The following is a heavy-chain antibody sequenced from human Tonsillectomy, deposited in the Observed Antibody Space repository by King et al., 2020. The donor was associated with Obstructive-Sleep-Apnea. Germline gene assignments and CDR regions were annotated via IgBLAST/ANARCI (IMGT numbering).Heavy chain of an antibody. D-gene: IGHD3-10*01. CDR1: GFTFSSYG. V-gene: IGHV3-33*01. CDR2: IWYDGSNK. Sequence: VQLVESGGGVVQPGRSLRLSCAASGFTFSSYGMHWVRQAPGKGLEGVAVIWYDGSNKYYADSVKGRFTISRDNSKNTLYLQMNSLRAEDTAVYYCARVRRVRGMDYFDYWGQGTLVTVSS. J-gene: IGHJ4*02. CDR3: ARVRRVRGMDYFDY.